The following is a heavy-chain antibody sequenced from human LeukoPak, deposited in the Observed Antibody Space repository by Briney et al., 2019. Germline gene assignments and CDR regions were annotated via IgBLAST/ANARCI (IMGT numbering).Heavy chain of an antibody. CDR3: ARDPALDS. Sequence: GGSLRLSCAASGFTFSSYWMHWVRQAPGKGLVWVSRINRDGSSTTYADSVKGRFSISRDNARNTLYLQMNSLRDEDTAVYYCARDPALDSWGQGTLVTVSS. J-gene: IGHJ4*02. V-gene: IGHV3-74*01. CDR2: INRDGSST. CDR1: GFTFSSYW.